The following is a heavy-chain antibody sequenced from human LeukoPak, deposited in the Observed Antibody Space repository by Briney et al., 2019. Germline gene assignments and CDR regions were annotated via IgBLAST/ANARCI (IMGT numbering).Heavy chain of an antibody. CDR2: INHNGNVN. D-gene: IGHD3-16*01. J-gene: IGHJ6*02. CDR1: GFTFSSYR. Sequence: GGCLRLSCTASGFTFSSYRVNWARQAPWKGLEWVASINHNGNVNYYVDSVKGRFTISRDNAKNSLYLQMSNLRAEDTAVYFCARGGGLDVWGQGATVTVSS. CDR3: ARGGGLDV. V-gene: IGHV3-7*03.